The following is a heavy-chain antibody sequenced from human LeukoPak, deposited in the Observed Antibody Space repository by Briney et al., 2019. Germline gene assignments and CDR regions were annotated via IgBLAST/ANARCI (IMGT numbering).Heavy chain of an antibody. CDR2: ISYDGSNK. Sequence: SGGSLRLSCAASGFTFRSYTMHWVRQAPGKGLQWVAVISYDGSNKYYADSVRGRFTISRDSSKNKLYLQMNSLRAEDTAVYYCGRGSDYWGQGTLVTVSS. CDR1: GFTFRSYT. V-gene: IGHV3-30-3*01. CDR3: GRGSDY. J-gene: IGHJ4*02.